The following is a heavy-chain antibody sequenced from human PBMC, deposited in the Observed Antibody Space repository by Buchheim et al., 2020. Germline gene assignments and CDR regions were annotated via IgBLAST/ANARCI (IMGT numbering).Heavy chain of an antibody. V-gene: IGHV3-30-3*01. CDR1: GFTFTLFS. CDR3: VKAPLGDFWSDTY. J-gene: IGHJ4*02. Sequence: QEHLVESGGGVVQPGRSLRLSCAGSGFTFTLFSMHWVRQAPGKGLEWVAVISKDGSSTYYADSVKGRFIISRDNSKRTLSLQMSSLRPEDTAVYYCVKAPLGDFWSDTYWGQGTL. CDR2: ISKDGSST. D-gene: IGHD3-3*01.